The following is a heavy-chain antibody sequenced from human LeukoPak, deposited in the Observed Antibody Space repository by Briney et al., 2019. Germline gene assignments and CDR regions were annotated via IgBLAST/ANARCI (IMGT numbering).Heavy chain of an antibody. J-gene: IGHJ4*02. Sequence: GGSLRLSCAASGFTFSSYGMHWVRQAPGKGLEWVAFIRYDGSNKYYADSVKGRFTIPRDNSKNTLYLQMNSLRAEDTAVYYCAKERDTAMVTIDYWGQGTLVTVSS. D-gene: IGHD5-18*01. CDR2: IRYDGSNK. CDR1: GFTFSSYG. CDR3: AKERDTAMVTIDY. V-gene: IGHV3-30*02.